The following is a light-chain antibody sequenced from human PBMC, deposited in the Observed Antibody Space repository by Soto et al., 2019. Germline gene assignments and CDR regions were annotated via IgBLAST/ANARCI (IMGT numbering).Light chain of an antibody. V-gene: IGKV3-11*01. CDR2: DSS. J-gene: IGKJ4*01. CDR1: QSVSSY. Sequence: EVVLTQSPATLSLSPGERATLSCRASQSVSSYLACYQQKPGQAPRLLIYDSSHRATGIPARFSGSGSGTDFTLTISRLEPETFKIYSCQQRRSGVTLGGRTKMEI. CDR3: QQRRSGVT.